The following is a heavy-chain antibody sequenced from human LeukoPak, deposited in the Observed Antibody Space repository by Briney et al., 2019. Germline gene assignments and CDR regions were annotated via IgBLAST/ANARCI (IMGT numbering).Heavy chain of an antibody. J-gene: IGHJ1*01. V-gene: IGHV4-59*01. CDR1: GGPISSYY. Sequence: SETLSLTCTVSGGPISSYYWSWIRQPPGKGLEWIGYIYYSGSTNYNPSLKSRVTISVDTSKNQFSLKLSSVTAADTAVYYCARGYSSGHFQHWGQGTLVTVSS. CDR3: ARGYSSGHFQH. D-gene: IGHD6-19*01. CDR2: IYYSGST.